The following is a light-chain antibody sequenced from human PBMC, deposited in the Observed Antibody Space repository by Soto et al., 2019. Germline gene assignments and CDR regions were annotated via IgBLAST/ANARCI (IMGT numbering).Light chain of an antibody. CDR2: ATS. J-gene: IGKJ4*01. CDR1: QGIAPY. Sequence: DVQMTQSPSSLSAFVGDRVTITCRASQGIAPYLAWFQQKPGKVPKLLIYATSTFQSGVPSRFSGSGSRTDFTLTINSLQPEDVGTYYCQKYNSAPLTFGGGTKVEIK. V-gene: IGKV1-27*01. CDR3: QKYNSAPLT.